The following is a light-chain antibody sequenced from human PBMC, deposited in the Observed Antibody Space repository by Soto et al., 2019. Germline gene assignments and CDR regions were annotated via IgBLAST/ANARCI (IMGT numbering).Light chain of an antibody. CDR1: QSLLAKSYNKND. V-gene: IGKV4-1*01. CDR3: QQYYSLPRT. CDR2: WAS. Sequence: DIVMTQSPDSLAVSLGERATINCKSSQSLLAKSYNKNDLAWYQQKTGQPLKLLIHWASTRESGVPDRFSGSGSGTDFTLTISSLQAEDVAVYYCQQYYSLPRTFGGGTKVEIK. J-gene: IGKJ4*01.